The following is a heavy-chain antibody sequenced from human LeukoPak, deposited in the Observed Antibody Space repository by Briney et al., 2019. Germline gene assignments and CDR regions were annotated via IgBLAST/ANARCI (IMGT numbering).Heavy chain of an antibody. V-gene: IGHV3-7*03. CDR2: IKQDGSEK. CDR1: GFTFSNYA. J-gene: IGHJ4*02. Sequence: GGSLRLSCAASGFTFSNYAMTWVRQAPGKGLEWVANIKQDGSEKNYVDSVKGRFIIPRDNAKNSLYLQMNTLRADDTAVYYCARDGFGTGSNWGQGTLVTVSS. CDR3: ARDGFGTGSN. D-gene: IGHD3-16*01.